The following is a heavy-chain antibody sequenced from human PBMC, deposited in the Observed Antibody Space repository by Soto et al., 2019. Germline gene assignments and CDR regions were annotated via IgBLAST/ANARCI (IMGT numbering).Heavy chain of an antibody. V-gene: IGHV4-34*01. CDR3: ARAVLRFLEWLLFFPPRPPPWRIA. CDR2: INHSGST. D-gene: IGHD3-3*01. Sequence: PSETLSLTCAVYGGSFSGYYWSWIRQPPGKRLEWIGEINHSGSTNYNPSLKSRVTISVDTSKNQFSLKLSSVTAADTAVYYCARAVLRFLEWLLFFPPRPPPWRIAWGQGTLVTVSS. J-gene: IGHJ4*02. CDR1: GGSFSGYY.